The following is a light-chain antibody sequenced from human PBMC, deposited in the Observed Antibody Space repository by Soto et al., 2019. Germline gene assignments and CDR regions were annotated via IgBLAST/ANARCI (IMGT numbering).Light chain of an antibody. V-gene: IGKV1-39*01. CDR3: QQSYRTPRT. Sequence: DIQMTQSPSSLSASVGDRVTITCRASQSIRSYLNWYQQKPGKAPKLLIYAASSLQSGVPSRFSGSGSGTDFTLTISSLQPEDFATYYCQQSYRTPRTFGQGTKVDIK. J-gene: IGKJ1*01. CDR2: AAS. CDR1: QSIRSY.